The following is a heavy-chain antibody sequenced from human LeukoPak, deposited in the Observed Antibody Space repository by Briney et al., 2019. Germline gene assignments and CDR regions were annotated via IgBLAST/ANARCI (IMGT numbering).Heavy chain of an antibody. Sequence: GGSLRLSCAASGFTFRSYVMNWVRQAPGKGLEWVSAISHSGDRTYYADSVKGRFTISRDNSKNILYLQMNGLRAEDTALYYCAKVVGIWIGEMFDAFDVWGHGTMVAVSS. CDR2: ISHSGDRT. CDR3: AKVVGIWIGEMFDAFDV. V-gene: IGHV3-23*01. J-gene: IGHJ3*01. CDR1: GFTFRSYV. D-gene: IGHD3-10*01.